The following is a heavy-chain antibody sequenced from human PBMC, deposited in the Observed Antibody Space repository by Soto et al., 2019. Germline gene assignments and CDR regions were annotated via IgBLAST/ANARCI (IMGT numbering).Heavy chain of an antibody. J-gene: IGHJ6*02. CDR2: IYTSGST. D-gene: IGHD4-17*01. Sequence: KTSETLSLTCTVSGGSISSYYWSWIRQPAGKGLEWIGRIYTSGSTNYNPSLKSRVTMSVDTSKNQFSLKLSSVTAADTAVYYCARDRVRFVFHSVGSVTTNGMDVWGQGTTVTVSS. CDR1: GGSISSYY. V-gene: IGHV4-4*07. CDR3: ARDRVRFVFHSVGSVTTNGMDV.